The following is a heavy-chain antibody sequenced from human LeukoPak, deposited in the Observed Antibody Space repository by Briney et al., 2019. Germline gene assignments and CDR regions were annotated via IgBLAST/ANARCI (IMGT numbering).Heavy chain of an antibody. V-gene: IGHV1-18*01. CDR1: GYSFRYHG. D-gene: IGHD3-10*01. J-gene: IGHJ6*03. Sequence: GASVKVSCQASGYSFRYHGISWVRQAPGQGLEWMGRISAYNGKTDYAPKFQGRVTMTTDTSTTTAYMELRGLRSDDTAVYYCARGIGDEGSGPHYQYSYYYMDVWGEGTTVTVSS. CDR3: ARGIGDEGSGPHYQYSYYYMDV. CDR2: ISAYNGKT.